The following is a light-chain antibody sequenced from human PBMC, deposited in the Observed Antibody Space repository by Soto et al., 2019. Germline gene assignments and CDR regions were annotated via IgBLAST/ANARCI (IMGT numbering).Light chain of an antibody. CDR2: EVS. CDR1: SSDIGGYNS. Sequence: QSALTQSPSASGSPGQSVTISCTGTSSDIGGYNSVSWYQQHPGKAPKLMIYEVSNRPSGVSNRFSGSKSGNTASLTISGLQAEDEADYYCSSYTSSSTVVFGGGTQLTVL. V-gene: IGLV2-14*01. CDR3: SSYTSSSTVV. J-gene: IGLJ2*01.